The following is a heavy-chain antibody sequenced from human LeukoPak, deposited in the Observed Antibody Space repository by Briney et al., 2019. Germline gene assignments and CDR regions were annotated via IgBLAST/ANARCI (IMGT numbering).Heavy chain of an antibody. D-gene: IGHD4-17*01. CDR1: GFTFSDYT. CDR3: ARPTTVTTISADAFDI. J-gene: IGHJ3*02. Sequence: GESLRLSCAASGFTFSDYTMNWVRQAPGKGLEWVSSISSGGTYKYYADSVKGRFTISRDNAQNSLYLQMNSLRAEDSSVYYCARPTTVTTISADAFDIWGQGTMVTVSS. CDR2: ISSGGTYK. V-gene: IGHV3-21*01.